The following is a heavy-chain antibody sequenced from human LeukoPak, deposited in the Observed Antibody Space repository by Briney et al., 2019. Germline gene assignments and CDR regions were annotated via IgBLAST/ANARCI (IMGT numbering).Heavy chain of an antibody. V-gene: IGHV3-23*01. CDR3: ARRSGIAVAGAFDY. Sequence: GGSLRLSCAASGFTFSIYAMSWVRQAPGKGLEWVSAISASGDGTYYADSVKGRFTISRDNSKNTLYLQMNSLRAEDTAVYYCARRSGIAVAGAFDYWGQGTLVTVSS. CDR2: ISASGDGT. J-gene: IGHJ4*02. D-gene: IGHD6-19*01. CDR1: GFTFSIYA.